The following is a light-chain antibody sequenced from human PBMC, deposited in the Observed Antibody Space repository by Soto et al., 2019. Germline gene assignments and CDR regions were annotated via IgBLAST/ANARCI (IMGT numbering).Light chain of an antibody. J-gene: IGLJ1*01. CDR1: SSDVGAYNY. Sequence: QSALTQSASVSGSPGQSITISCTGTSSDVGAYNYVSWYQQHPGKAPKLIIYDVSNRPSGVSNRFSGSKSGNTASLTISALHAEDEADYYCSSFTSSSTRVFGTGTKLTVL. CDR3: SSFTSSSTRV. CDR2: DVS. V-gene: IGLV2-14*01.